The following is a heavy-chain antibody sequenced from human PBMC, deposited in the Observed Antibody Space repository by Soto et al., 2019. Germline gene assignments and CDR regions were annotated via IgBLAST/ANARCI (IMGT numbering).Heavy chain of an antibody. D-gene: IGHD2-8*01. J-gene: IGHJ4*01. CDR3: ARAFCTNGVCYYFFDY. CDR1: GFTFVTYA. V-gene: IGHV3-33*01. CDR2: IYYDGSNR. Sequence: GGSLRLSCAASGFTFVTYAMHWVRQAPGKGLEWVAVIYYDGSNRYYGDAVKGRFTISRDNSKSTLYLQMSSLRAEDTAVYYCARAFCTNGVCYYFFDYWGHGTLVTVSS.